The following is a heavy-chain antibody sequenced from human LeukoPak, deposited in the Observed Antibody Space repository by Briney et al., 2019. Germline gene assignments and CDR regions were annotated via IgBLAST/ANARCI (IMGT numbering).Heavy chain of an antibody. Sequence: GGSLRLSCAASGFTFSSYAMSWVRQAPGKGLEWVSAISGSGGSTYYADSVKGRFTISRDNSKNTLYLQMNSLRAEDTAVYYCAKEEWELLQIYYYYYMDVWGKGTTVTISS. CDR3: AKEEWELLQIYYYYYMDV. CDR1: GFTFSSYA. D-gene: IGHD1-26*01. V-gene: IGHV3-23*01. CDR2: ISGSGGST. J-gene: IGHJ6*03.